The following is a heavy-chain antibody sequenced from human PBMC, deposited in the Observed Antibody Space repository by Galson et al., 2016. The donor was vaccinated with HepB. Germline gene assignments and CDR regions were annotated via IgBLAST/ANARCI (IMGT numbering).Heavy chain of an antibody. D-gene: IGHD3-22*01. CDR2: INTKGTET. J-gene: IGHJ4*02. V-gene: IGHV3-74*01. CDR1: GFTFRSHW. Sequence: SLRLSCAASGFTFRSHWMHWVRQVPGKGLEWVSRINTKGTETTYGDSVKGRFVISRDNAENTLYLQMNSLRVEDTAVYFCENSRQSDIRGYYCCDSWGQGTLVTVSS. CDR3: ENSRQSDIRGYYCCDS.